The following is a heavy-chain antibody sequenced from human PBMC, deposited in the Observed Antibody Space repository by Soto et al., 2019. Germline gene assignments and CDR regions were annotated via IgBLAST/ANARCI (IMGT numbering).Heavy chain of an antibody. CDR1: GYSFSSYG. Sequence: ASVKVSCKASGYSFSSYGVSWLLQAPGQGLEWIGWINPYNGNTLNAQNLQGRVTLTTDTSTSTAYMELRSLRSDDTAIYYCARAPGAATFDYWGQGTLVTVSS. CDR3: ARAPGAATFDY. J-gene: IGHJ4*01. V-gene: IGHV1-18*04. CDR2: INPYNGNT. D-gene: IGHD1-26*01.